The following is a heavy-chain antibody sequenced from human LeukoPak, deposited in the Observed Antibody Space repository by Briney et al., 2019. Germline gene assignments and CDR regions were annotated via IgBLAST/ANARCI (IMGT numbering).Heavy chain of an antibody. V-gene: IGHV3-21*01. CDR3: ARGLIWSGYHGDAFDI. CDR2: ISSSSSYI. CDR1: GFTFSSYS. Sequence: PGGSLRLSCAASGFTFSSYSMNWVRQAPGKGLEWVSSISSSSSYIYYADSVKGRFTISRDNAKNSLYLQMNSLRAEDTAVYYCARGLIWSGYHGDAFDIWGQGTMVTVSS. D-gene: IGHD3-3*01. J-gene: IGHJ3*02.